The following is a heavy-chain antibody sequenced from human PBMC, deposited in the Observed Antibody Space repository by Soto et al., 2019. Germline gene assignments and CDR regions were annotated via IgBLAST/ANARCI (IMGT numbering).Heavy chain of an antibody. V-gene: IGHV3-15*07. Sequence: EVQLVESGGGLVKPGGSLRVSCAASGFTFSKAWMNWVRQAPGKGLEWVGRIKSKTDGGTIDYAAPVKGRFTISRDDSKNTLYLHMNRLETGDTVVYYCTPAPRALTPPFFDYWGQGPLVAVSS. J-gene: IGHJ4*02. CDR1: GFTFSKAW. CDR3: TPAPRALTPPFFDY. CDR2: IKSKTDGGTI.